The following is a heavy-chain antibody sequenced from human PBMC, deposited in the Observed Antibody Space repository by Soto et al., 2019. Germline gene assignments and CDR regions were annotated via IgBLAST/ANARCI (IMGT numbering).Heavy chain of an antibody. V-gene: IGHV4-59*01. CDR2: IYYSGST. Sequence: PSETLSLTCTVSGGSISSYYWSWIRQPPGKGLEWIGYIYYSGSTNYNPSLKSRVTISIDTSKNQFSLKLSSVTAADTAVYFCASERYDVLTGYSLWGFDHWGQGILVTVSS. CDR1: GGSISSYY. J-gene: IGHJ4*02. CDR3: ASERYDVLTGYSLWGFDH. D-gene: IGHD3-9*01.